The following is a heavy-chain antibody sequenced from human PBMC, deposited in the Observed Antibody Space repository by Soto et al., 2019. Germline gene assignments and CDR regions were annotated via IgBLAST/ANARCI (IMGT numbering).Heavy chain of an antibody. CDR1: GGSFKSGSYS. D-gene: IGHD3-3*01. Sequence: KTSETLSLTCTDSGGSFKSGSYSWSWIRQPPGKGLEWIGYVYHTGRTSYNPSLKSRVSISMDTSKNQFSLNLDSVTAADTAVYFCARDFAYFDSWGQGTLVTVSS. J-gene: IGHJ4*02. CDR3: ARDFAYFDS. V-gene: IGHV4-61*01. CDR2: VYHTGRT.